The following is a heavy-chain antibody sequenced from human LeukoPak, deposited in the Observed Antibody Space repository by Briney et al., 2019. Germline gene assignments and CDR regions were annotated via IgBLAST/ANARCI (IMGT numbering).Heavy chain of an antibody. D-gene: IGHD3-9*01. V-gene: IGHV4-59*08. CDR2: IYYSGST. CDR1: GGSISSYY. CDR3: ARQIPVYDILTGYYRNYYFDY. Sequence: SETLSLTCTVSGGSISSYYWSWIRQPPGKGLEWIGYIYYSGSTNYNPSPKSRVTISVDTSKNQFSLKLSSVTAADTAVYYCARQIPVYDILTGYYRNYYFDYWGQGTLVTVSS. J-gene: IGHJ4*02.